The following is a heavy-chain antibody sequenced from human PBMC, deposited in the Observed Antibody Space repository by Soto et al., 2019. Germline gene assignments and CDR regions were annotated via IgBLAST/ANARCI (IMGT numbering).Heavy chain of an antibody. J-gene: IGHJ6*02. CDR1: GFTFSSYG. CDR2: ISYDGSNK. V-gene: IGHV3-30*03. Sequence: PGGSLRLSCAASGFTFSSYGMHWVRQAPGKGLEWVAVISYDGSNKYYADSVKGRFTISRDNSKNTLYLQMNSLRAEDTAVYYCARVFTFGGVIVIQTYGMDVWGQGTTVTVSS. CDR3: ARVFTFGGVIVIQTYGMDV. D-gene: IGHD3-16*02.